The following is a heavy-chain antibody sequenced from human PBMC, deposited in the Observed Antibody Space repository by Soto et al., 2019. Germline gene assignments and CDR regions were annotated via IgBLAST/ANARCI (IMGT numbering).Heavy chain of an antibody. D-gene: IGHD6-13*01. V-gene: IGHV4-59*01. Sequence: SETLSLTCTVSCGSISSYYWSWIRQPPGKGLEWIGYIYYSGSTNYNPSLKSRVTISVDTSKNQFSLKLSSVTAADTAVYYCARRGPPTGYSSSWYDDYYGMDVWGQGTTVTVSS. CDR1: CGSISSYY. J-gene: IGHJ6*02. CDR3: ARRGPPTGYSSSWYDDYYGMDV. CDR2: IYYSGST.